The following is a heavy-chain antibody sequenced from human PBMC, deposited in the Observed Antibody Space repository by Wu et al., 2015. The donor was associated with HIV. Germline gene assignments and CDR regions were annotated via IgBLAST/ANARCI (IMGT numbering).Heavy chain of an antibody. Sequence: QVQLVQSGAEVRKPGASVKVSCKASGYSFNRYYIHWVRQAPGQGLEWMGIIKPSGGSTGYAEKFQGRVTMTRDTSKNTIYMELSGLKSEDTAKYFCARERVDYDSAGYRAHRGYYFDYWGQGTLVIVSS. J-gene: IGHJ4*02. D-gene: IGHD3-22*01. V-gene: IGHV1-46*02. CDR2: IKPSGGST. CDR1: GYSFNRYY. CDR3: ARERVDYDSAGYRAHRGYYFDY.